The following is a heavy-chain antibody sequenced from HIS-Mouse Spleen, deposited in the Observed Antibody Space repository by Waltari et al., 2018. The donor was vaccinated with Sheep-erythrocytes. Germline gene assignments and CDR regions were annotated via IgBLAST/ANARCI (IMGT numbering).Heavy chain of an antibody. CDR2: IYYSGST. V-gene: IGHV4-39*01. D-gene: IGHD3-22*01. Sequence: QLQLQESGPGLVKPSATLSLTCTVSGGSIRSSSYYWGWIRQPPGKGLEWIGSIYYSGSTYYNPSLKSRVTISVDTSKNQFSLKLSSVTAADTAVYYCARLYYYDSSGYYFDYWGQGTLVTVSS. CDR3: ARLYYYDSSGYYFDY. J-gene: IGHJ4*02. CDR1: GGSIRSSSYY.